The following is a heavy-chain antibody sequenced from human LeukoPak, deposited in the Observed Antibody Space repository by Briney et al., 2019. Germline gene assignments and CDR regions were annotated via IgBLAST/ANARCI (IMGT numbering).Heavy chain of an antibody. CDR2: ISWDGGDT. CDR3: AKDRGGYKGFDY. J-gene: IGHJ4*02. D-gene: IGHD5-24*01. Sequence: PGGSLRLSCAASGFTFDHYMMHWVRQAPGKGLEWVSHISWDGGDTSYTDSVKGRFTISRDNRKNSLYLQMNRLRTDDTALYYCAKDRGGYKGFDYWGQGTLVTVSS. V-gene: IGHV3-43*01. CDR1: GFTFDHYM.